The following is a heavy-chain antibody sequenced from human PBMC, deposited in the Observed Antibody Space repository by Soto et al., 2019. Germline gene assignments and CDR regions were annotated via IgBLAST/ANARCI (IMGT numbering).Heavy chain of an antibody. CDR1: SGSISSSNW. V-gene: IGHV4-4*02. D-gene: IGHD2-2*01. J-gene: IGHJ6*03. CDR3: ARAQSGSTSYYYYMDV. Sequence: QVQLQESGPGLVKPSGTLSLTCAVSSGSISSSNWWSWVRQPPGKGLEWIGEIYHSGSTNYNPSLKSRVTISVDKCKNQFSLKPSSVTAADTAVYYCARAQSGSTSYYYYMDVWGKGTTVTVSS. CDR2: IYHSGST.